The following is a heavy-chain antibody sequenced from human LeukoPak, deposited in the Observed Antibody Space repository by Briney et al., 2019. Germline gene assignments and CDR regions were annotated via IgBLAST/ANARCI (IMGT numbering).Heavy chain of an antibody. CDR1: GFTFSSFA. J-gene: IGHJ4*02. CDR2: ISDGGGST. Sequence: GGSLRLSCAASGFTFSSFAMSWVRQAPGQGLEWVSAISDGGGSTYYADSVKGRFTISRDNSKHTLYLQINGLRAEDTAIYYCAKDAPSSWTNFDYWGQGTLVTVSS. D-gene: IGHD6-13*01. CDR3: AKDAPSSWTNFDY. V-gene: IGHV3-23*01.